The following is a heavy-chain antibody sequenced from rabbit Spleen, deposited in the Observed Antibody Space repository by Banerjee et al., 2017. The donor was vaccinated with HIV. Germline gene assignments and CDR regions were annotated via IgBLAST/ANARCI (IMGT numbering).Heavy chain of an antibody. J-gene: IGHJ4*01. V-gene: IGHV1S45*01. Sequence: QEQLVESGGDLVKPEGSLTLTCTASGFSFSSSYWICWVRQAPGKGLEWIACIYVGGSGSTYYANWAKGRFTISKTSSTTVTLQMTSLTAADTATYFCARGIYVGWNYGTYFYLWGQGTLVTVS. CDR1: GFSFSSSYW. CDR3: ARGIYVGWNYGTYFYL. CDR2: IYVGGSGST. D-gene: IGHD4-2*01.